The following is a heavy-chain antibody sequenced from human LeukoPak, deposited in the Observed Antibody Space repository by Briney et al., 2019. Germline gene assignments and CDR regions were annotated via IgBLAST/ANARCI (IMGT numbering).Heavy chain of an antibody. J-gene: IGHJ5*02. Sequence: SETLSLTCTVSGGSISSYYWSWIRQPPGKGLEWIGYIYYSGSTNYNPSLKSRVTISVDTSKNQFSLKLSSVTAADTAVYYCARGGSFCSGGSCYFGTWFDPWGQGTLVTVSS. CDR3: ARGGSFCSGGSCYFGTWFDP. D-gene: IGHD2-15*01. CDR2: IYYSGST. V-gene: IGHV4-59*01. CDR1: GGSISSYY.